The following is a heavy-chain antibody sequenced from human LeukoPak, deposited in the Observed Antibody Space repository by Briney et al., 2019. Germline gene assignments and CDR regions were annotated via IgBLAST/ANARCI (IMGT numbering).Heavy chain of an antibody. CDR1: GGSISSGDYY. Sequence: SETLSLTCTVSGGSISSGDYYWSWIRQPPGKGLAWIGYIYYSGSSYYNPSLKSRVTISVDTSKNQFSLKLSSVTAADTAVYYCASQLAMTLPYFDYWGQGTLVTVSS. CDR2: IYYSGSS. D-gene: IGHD6-13*01. V-gene: IGHV4-30-4*01. CDR3: ASQLAMTLPYFDY. J-gene: IGHJ4*02.